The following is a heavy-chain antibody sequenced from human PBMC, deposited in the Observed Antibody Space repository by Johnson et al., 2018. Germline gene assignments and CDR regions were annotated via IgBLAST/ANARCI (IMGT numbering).Heavy chain of an antibody. CDR1: GFTFRNYA. Sequence: VQLVESGGGLVKPGGSLRLSCVASGFTFRNYAMSWVRQAPGKGLEWVSDSVKGRFTIARDNFKNTLYLQMNGLRGEDTAVYYCAKSLHDSSGYYALDIWGQGTIVTVSS. D-gene: IGHD3-22*01. CDR3: AKSLHDSSGYYALDI. V-gene: IGHV3-23*04. J-gene: IGHJ3*02.